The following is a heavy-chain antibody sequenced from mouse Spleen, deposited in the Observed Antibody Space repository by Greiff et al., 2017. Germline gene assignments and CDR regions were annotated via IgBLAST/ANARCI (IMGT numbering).Heavy chain of an antibody. D-gene: IGHD2-4*01. CDR3: ARSFYYDYDRFAY. V-gene: IGHV1-7*01. CDR1: GYTFTSYW. Sequence: VQLVESGAELAKPGASVKLSCKASGYTFTSYWMHWVKQRPGQGLEWIGYINPSSGYTKYNQKFKDKATLTADKSSSTAYMQLSSLTYEDSAVYYCARSFYYDYDRFAYWGQGTLVTVSA. CDR2: INPSSGYT. J-gene: IGHJ3*01.